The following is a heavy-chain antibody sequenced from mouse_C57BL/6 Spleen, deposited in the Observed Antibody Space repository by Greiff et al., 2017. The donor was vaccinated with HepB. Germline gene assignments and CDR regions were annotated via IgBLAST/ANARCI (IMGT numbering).Heavy chain of an antibody. J-gene: IGHJ3*01. Sequence: EVHLVESGGDLVKPGGSLKLSCAASGFTFSSYGMSWVRQTPDKRLEWVATISSGGSYTYYPDSVKGRFTISRDNAKNTLYLQMSSLKSEDTAMYYCARSEDYYGSGASWFAYWGQGTLVTVSA. V-gene: IGHV5-6*01. CDR1: GFTFSSYG. D-gene: IGHD1-1*01. CDR2: ISSGGSYT. CDR3: ARSEDYYGSGASWFAY.